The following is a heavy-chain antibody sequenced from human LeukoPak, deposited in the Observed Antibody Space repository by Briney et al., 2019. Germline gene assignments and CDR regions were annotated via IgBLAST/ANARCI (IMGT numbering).Heavy chain of an antibody. J-gene: IGHJ6*02. CDR2: ISGSNSYI. CDR3: ARARLWDSSRSYYFGMDV. D-gene: IGHD3-22*01. CDR1: GFTFSSYT. Sequence: GGSLRLSCAASGFTFSSYTMHWIRQAPGKGLEWVSSISGSNSYIFYADSVKGRFTVSRDNAKDSLYLQMNSLRAEDTAVYYCARARLWDSSRSYYFGMDVWGHGTTVTVSS. V-gene: IGHV3-21*01.